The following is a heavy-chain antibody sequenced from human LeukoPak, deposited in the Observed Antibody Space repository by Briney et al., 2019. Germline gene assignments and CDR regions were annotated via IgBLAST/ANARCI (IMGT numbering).Heavy chain of an antibody. D-gene: IGHD2-15*01. CDR1: GYTFTRYY. Sequence: ASVKVSCKASGYTFTRYYMHWVRQAPGQGLEWMGWINPNSGGTNYAQKFQGRVTMTRDTSTYTVYMELSSLRSEDTAVYYCARDRPYCSGGSCYSSNYFDYWGQGTLVTVSS. J-gene: IGHJ4*02. V-gene: IGHV1-2*02. CDR2: INPNSGGT. CDR3: ARDRPYCSGGSCYSSNYFDY.